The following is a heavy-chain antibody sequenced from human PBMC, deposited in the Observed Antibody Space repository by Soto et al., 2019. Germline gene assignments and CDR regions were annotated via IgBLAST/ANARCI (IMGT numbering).Heavy chain of an antibody. CDR1: GFTFSSYA. V-gene: IGHV3-30-3*01. Sequence: GSLRLSCAASGFTFSSYAMHWVRQAPGRGPEWVAVISYDGSNKYYADSVKGRFTISRDNSKNTLYLQMNSLRAEDTAVYYCARESDYYGSGNLDYWGQGTLVTVSS. CDR2: ISYDGSNK. CDR3: ARESDYYGSGNLDY. D-gene: IGHD3-10*01. J-gene: IGHJ4*02.